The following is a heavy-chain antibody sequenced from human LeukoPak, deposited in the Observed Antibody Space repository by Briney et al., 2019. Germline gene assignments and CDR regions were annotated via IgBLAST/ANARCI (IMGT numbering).Heavy chain of an antibody. D-gene: IGHD3-22*01. CDR1: GGTFSSYA. Sequence: ASVKVSCKASGGTFSSYAISWVRQAPGQGLEWMGWINPNSGGTNYAQKFQGRVTMTRDTSISTAYMELSRLRSDDTAVYYCARDRMDYYDSSGENAFDIWGQGTMVTVSS. V-gene: IGHV1-2*02. CDR3: ARDRMDYYDSSGENAFDI. J-gene: IGHJ3*02. CDR2: INPNSGGT.